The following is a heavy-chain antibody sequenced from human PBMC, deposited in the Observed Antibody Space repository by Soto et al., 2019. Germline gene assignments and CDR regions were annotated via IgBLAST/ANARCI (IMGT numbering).Heavy chain of an antibody. CDR3: ARINDILTGFDY. CDR1: GFSLSNARMG. V-gene: IGHV2-26*01. D-gene: IGHD3-9*01. CDR2: IFSNDEK. J-gene: IGHJ4*02. Sequence: QVTLKESDPVLVKPTETLTLTCTVSGFSLSNARMGVSWIRQPPGKALEWLAHIFSNDEKSYSTSLKSRFTISKDTSKSQVVLTMTNLDPVDTATYYCARINDILTGFDYWGQGTLVTVSS.